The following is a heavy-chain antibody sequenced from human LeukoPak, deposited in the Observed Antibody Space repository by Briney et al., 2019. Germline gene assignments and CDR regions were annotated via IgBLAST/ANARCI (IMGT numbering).Heavy chain of an antibody. V-gene: IGHV3-48*01. D-gene: IGHD5-12*01. CDR3: ARLDSGYATAFDI. CDR1: GFTFSSYS. J-gene: IGHJ3*02. Sequence: PGGSLRLSCAASGFTFSSYSMNWVRQAPGKGLEWVSYISTSSSTKYYADSVKGRFTISRDNAKNSLYLQMNSLRAEDTAVYYCARLDSGYATAFDIWGQGTKVTVSS. CDR2: ISTSSSTK.